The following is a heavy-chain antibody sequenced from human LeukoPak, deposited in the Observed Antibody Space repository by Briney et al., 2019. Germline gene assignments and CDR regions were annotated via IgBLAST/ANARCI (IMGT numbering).Heavy chain of an antibody. CDR2: ISSSGSTI. CDR1: GFTFSDYY. Sequence: GGSLRLSCAASGFTFSDYYMSWIRQAPGKGLEWVSYISSSGSTIYYADSVKGRFTISRDNAKNSLYLQVNSLRAEDTAVYYGARASSSWFGARGVTDYWGQGTLVTVSS. J-gene: IGHJ4*02. V-gene: IGHV3-11*01. D-gene: IGHD6-13*01. CDR3: ARASSSWFGARGVTDY.